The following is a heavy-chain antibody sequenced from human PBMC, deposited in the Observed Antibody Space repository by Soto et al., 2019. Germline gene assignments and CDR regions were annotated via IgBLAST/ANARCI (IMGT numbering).Heavy chain of an antibody. CDR1: GGSISSGGYY. D-gene: IGHD1-26*01. CDR3: AREGGIVGATAADY. V-gene: IGHV4-31*03. Sequence: QVQLQESGPGLVKPSQTLSLTCTVSGGSISSGGYYWSWIRQHPGKGLEWIGYIYYSGSTYYNPSLQXXVXISVDTSKNQFSLKLSSVTAADTAVYYCAREGGIVGATAADYWGQGTLVTVSS. J-gene: IGHJ4*02. CDR2: IYYSGST.